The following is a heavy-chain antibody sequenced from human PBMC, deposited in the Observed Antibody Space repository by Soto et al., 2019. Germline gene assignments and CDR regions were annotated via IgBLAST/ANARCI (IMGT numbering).Heavy chain of an antibody. CDR3: ATLRRGDGYSYFDY. Sequence: SETLSLTCTVSGGSISSGGYYWSWIRQHPGKGLEWIGYIYYSGSTYYNPSLKSRVTISVDTSKNQFSLKLSSVTAADTAVYYCATLRRGDGYSYFDYWGQGTLVTVSS. J-gene: IGHJ4*02. V-gene: IGHV4-31*03. D-gene: IGHD5-12*01. CDR1: GGSISSGGYY. CDR2: IYYSGST.